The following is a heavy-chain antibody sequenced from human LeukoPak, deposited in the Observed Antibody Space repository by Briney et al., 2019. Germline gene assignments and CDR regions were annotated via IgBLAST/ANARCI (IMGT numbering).Heavy chain of an antibody. CDR2: IYYSGST. V-gene: IGHV4-39*07. CDR1: GGSISSSSYY. J-gene: IGHJ4*02. Sequence: PSETLSLTCTVSGGSISSSSYYWGWIRQPPGKGLEWIGSIYYSGSTYYNPSLKSRVTISVDTSKNQFSLKLSSVTAADTAVYYCARDGGASNYYYPTLDYWGQGTLVTVSS. D-gene: IGHD3-10*01. CDR3: ARDGGASNYYYPTLDY.